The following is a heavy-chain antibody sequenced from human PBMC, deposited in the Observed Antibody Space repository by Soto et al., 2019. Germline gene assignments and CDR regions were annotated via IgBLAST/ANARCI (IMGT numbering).Heavy chain of an antibody. J-gene: IGHJ4*02. D-gene: IGHD6-19*01. CDR3: AKGGRQWLVTSDFNY. CDR1: GFTFSDYA. Sequence: VQLVESGGGVVQPGRSLRLSCAASGFTFSDYAMHWVRQAPGKGLEWVAVVSHDGRNTHYADSVRGRFTISRDSSKNTVTLEMTSLRAEDTAVYYCAKGGRQWLVTSDFNYWGQGALVTVSS. CDR2: VSHDGRNT. V-gene: IGHV3-30*18.